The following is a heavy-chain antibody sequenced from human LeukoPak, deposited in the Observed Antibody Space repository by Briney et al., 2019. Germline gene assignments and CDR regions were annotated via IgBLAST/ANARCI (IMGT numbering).Heavy chain of an antibody. CDR1: RGSISSDGYY. V-gene: IGHV4-31*03. D-gene: IGHD6-19*01. J-gene: IGHJ6*02. CDR3: ARHGGVAGTVGYYYYGMDV. CDR2: VYYSGTT. Sequence: SETLSLTCTVSRGSISSDGYYWSWIRHHPGKGLEWIGYVYYSGTTYYNPSLKSRVTISVDTSKNQFSLKLSSVTAADTAVYYCARHGGVAGTVGYYYYGMDVWGQGTTVTVSS.